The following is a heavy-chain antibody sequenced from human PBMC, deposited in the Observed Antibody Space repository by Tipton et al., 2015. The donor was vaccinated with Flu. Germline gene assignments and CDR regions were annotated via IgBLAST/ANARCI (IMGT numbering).Heavy chain of an antibody. Sequence: TLSLTCAVSGYSIISGYYWGWVRQPPGKGLAWIGTIYHSGSTYYNPSLQSRLTMSVDTSKNQFSLTLSSVTAADTAVSYCARHTGDSVRGVIDYWGQGTLVTVSS. CDR3: ARHTGDSVRGVIDY. CDR1: GYSIISGYY. V-gene: IGHV4-38-2*01. J-gene: IGHJ4*02. D-gene: IGHD3-10*02. CDR2: IYHSGST.